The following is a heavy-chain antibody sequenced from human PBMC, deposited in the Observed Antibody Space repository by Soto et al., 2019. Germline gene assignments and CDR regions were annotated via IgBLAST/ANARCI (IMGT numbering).Heavy chain of an antibody. Sequence: SETLSLTCTVSGGSFSSTYFFWGWIRQPPGKGLEWIGSMPHSGRAYYNPSLRSRVTIAVDTSKNQFSLELNSATAADTAVYYCARQEGNGLWAFDMWGQGTMVTVSS. CDR3: ARQEGNGLWAFDM. D-gene: IGHD2-8*01. V-gene: IGHV4-39*01. CDR2: MPHSGRA. CDR1: GGSFSSTYFF. J-gene: IGHJ3*02.